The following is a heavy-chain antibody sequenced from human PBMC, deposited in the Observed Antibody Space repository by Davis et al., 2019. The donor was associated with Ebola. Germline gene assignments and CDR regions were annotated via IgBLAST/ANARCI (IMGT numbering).Heavy chain of an antibody. CDR3: ARDRTIFGAVIDHGDAFDI. D-gene: IGHD3-3*01. V-gene: IGHV3-30-3*01. Sequence: GESLKISCAASGFTFSSYAMHWVRQAPGKGLEWVAVISYDGSNKYYADSVKGRFTISRDNSKNTLYLQMNSLRAEDTAVYYCARDRTIFGAVIDHGDAFDIWGQGTMVTVSS. J-gene: IGHJ3*02. CDR2: ISYDGSNK. CDR1: GFTFSSYA.